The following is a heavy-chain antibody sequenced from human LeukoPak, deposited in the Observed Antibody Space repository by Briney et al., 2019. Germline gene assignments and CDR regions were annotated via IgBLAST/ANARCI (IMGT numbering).Heavy chain of an antibody. V-gene: IGHV3-7*01. CDR3: ARDVTPPDY. CDR1: GFTVSSNY. D-gene: IGHD4-4*01. CDR2: IKQDGSEK. Sequence: PGGSLRLSCAASGFTVSSNYMSWVRQAPGKGLEWVANIKQDGSEKYYVDSVKGRFTISRDNAKNSLYLQMNSLRAEDTAVYYCARDVTPPDYWGQGTLVTVSS. J-gene: IGHJ4*02.